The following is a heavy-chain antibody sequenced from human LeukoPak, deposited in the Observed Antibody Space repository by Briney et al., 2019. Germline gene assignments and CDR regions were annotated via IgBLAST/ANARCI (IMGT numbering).Heavy chain of an antibody. V-gene: IGHV3-48*04. J-gene: IGHJ3*02. D-gene: IGHD4-17*01. CDR2: IGSSSGTI. CDR3: AREALRFYAFDI. Sequence: GGSLRLSCAASGFTFSSHSMNWLRQAPGKGLEWIAYIGSSSGTIYYADSVKGRVTISRDNAKNSLYLQMNSLRAEDTAVYYCAREALRFYAFDIWGQGTMVTVSS. CDR1: GFTFSSHS.